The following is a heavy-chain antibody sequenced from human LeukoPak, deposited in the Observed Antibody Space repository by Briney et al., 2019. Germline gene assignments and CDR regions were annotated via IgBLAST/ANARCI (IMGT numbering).Heavy chain of an antibody. CDR3: AKVRVVFNWNYAYYFDY. V-gene: IGHV3-30*18. CDR1: GFTFSNYA. J-gene: IGHJ4*02. CDR2: ISYDGSSK. D-gene: IGHD1-7*01. Sequence: QPGRSLRLSCAASGFTFSNYAMHWVRQAPGKGLEWVAIISYDGSSKYYADSVKGRFTISRDNSKNTLYLQMNSLGPEDTAMYYCAKVRVVFNWNYAYYFDYWGQGTLVTVSS.